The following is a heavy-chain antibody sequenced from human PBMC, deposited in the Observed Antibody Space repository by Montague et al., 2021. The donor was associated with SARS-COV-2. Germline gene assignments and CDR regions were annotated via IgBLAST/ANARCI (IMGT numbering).Heavy chain of an antibody. J-gene: IGHJ4*02. D-gene: IGHD5-24*01. V-gene: IGHV4-39*01. CDR1: GGSISSSSYY. CDR2: IYYSGST. CDR3: ARHFEVTFVRWLQPRGGFDY. Sequence: SETLSLTCTVSGGSISSSSYYWGWIRQPPGKGLEWIGSIYYSGSTYYNPSLKSRVTISVDTSKNQFSLKLSSVTAADTAVYYCARHFEVTFVRWLQPRGGFDYWGQGTLVTVSS.